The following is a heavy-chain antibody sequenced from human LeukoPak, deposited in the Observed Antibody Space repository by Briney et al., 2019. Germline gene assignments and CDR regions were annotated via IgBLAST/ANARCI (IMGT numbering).Heavy chain of an antibody. CDR2: IYTSGST. J-gene: IGHJ6*02. V-gene: IGHV4-4*07. Sequence: SETLSLTCTVSGGSISSYYWSWTRQPAGKGLEWIGRIYTSGSTNYNPSLKSRVTMSVDTSKNQFSLKLSSVTAADTAVYYCARDSSGHVWGSYYYYGMDVWGQGTTVTVSS. CDR3: ARDSSGHVWGSYYYYGMDV. D-gene: IGHD3-16*01. CDR1: GGSISSYY.